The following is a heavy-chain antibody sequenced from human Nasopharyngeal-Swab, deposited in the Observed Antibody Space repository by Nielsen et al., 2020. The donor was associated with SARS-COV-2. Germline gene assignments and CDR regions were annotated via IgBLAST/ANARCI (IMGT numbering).Heavy chain of an antibody. CDR1: GFTVSSNY. V-gene: IGHV3-53*01. D-gene: IGHD3-10*01. CDR2: IYSGGST. J-gene: IGHJ3*02. CDR3: AGRITMVRGPPEGMRAFDI. Sequence: GESLKISCAASGFTVSSNYMSWVRQAPGKGLEWVSVIYSGGSTYYADSVKGRFTISRDNSKNTLYLQMNGLRAEDTAVYYCAGRITMVRGPPEGMRAFDIWGQGTMVTVSS.